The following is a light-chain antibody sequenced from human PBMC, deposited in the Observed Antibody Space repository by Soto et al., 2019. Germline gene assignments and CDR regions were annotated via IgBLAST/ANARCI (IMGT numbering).Light chain of an antibody. CDR1: QSVSSN. V-gene: IGKV3-15*01. CDR3: QQYNNWPT. J-gene: IGKJ1*01. Sequence: EILMTQSPATLSVSPGEGATLSCRASQSVSSNLAWYQQKPGQAPRPLIYGASTRATGIPARLSGSGSGTEFTLPIRSLQSEYFAFYYCQQYNNWPTFGQGTKVDIK. CDR2: GAS.